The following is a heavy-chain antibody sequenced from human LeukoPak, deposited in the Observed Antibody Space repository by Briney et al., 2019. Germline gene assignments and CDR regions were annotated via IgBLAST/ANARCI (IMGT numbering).Heavy chain of an antibody. CDR2: ISYDGSNK. Sequence: GGSLSLSWAASGFTFSSYGIHWVRQAPGKGVEWVAVISYDGSNKYYADSVKGRFTISRDNSKNTLYLQMNSLRAEDTAVYYCANDGRYYFAYWGQGTLVTVSS. J-gene: IGHJ4*02. CDR1: GFTFSSYG. D-gene: IGHD3-16*01. CDR3: ANDGRYYFAY. V-gene: IGHV3-30*18.